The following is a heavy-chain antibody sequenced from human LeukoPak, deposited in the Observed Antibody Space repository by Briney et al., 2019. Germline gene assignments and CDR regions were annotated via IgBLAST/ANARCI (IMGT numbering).Heavy chain of an antibody. CDR2: IRYDGSNK. V-gene: IGHV3-30*02. CDR1: GFTFSSYG. Sequence: GGSLRLSCAASGFTFSSYGMHWVRQAPGKGLEWVAFIRYDGSNKYYADSVKGRFTISRDNSKNTLYLQMNSLRAEDTAVYYCAIVITSDEDAFDIWGQGTMVTVSS. CDR3: AIVITSDEDAFDI. D-gene: IGHD3-16*01. J-gene: IGHJ3*02.